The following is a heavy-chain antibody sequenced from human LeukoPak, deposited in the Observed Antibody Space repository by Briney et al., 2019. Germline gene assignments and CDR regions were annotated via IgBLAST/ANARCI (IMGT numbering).Heavy chain of an antibody. CDR1: GGSISSYY. D-gene: IGHD5-18*01. V-gene: IGHV4-59*01. CDR3: AREGGYSYGTFDP. CDR2: IYYSGST. Sequence: SETLSLTCTVSGGSISSYYWSWIRQPPGKGLEWIGYIYYSGSTNYNPSLKSRVTISVDTSKNQFSLKLSSVTAADTAVYYGAREGGYSYGTFDPWGQGTLVTVSS. J-gene: IGHJ5*02.